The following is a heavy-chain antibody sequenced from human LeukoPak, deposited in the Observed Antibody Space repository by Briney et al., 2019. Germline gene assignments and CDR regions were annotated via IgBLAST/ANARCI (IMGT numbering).Heavy chain of an antibody. CDR3: ARSRGVAGTSEFDP. Sequence: PGGSLRLSCTASGFTFSTYWMNWVRQALGKGLEWVANIKEDGSEKYYVDSVKGRFTISRDNAKNSLYLQMNSLRPEDTAVYSCARSRGVAGTSEFDPWGQGTLVTVSS. D-gene: IGHD6-19*01. CDR1: GFTFSTYW. J-gene: IGHJ5*02. CDR2: IKEDGSEK. V-gene: IGHV3-7*01.